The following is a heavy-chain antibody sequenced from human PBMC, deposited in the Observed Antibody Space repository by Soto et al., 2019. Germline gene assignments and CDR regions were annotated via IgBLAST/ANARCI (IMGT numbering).Heavy chain of an antibody. CDR3: ARANLIAAAGTALFDY. CDR1: GGSFSGYY. D-gene: IGHD6-13*01. V-gene: IGHV4-34*01. J-gene: IGHJ4*02. Sequence: SETLSLTCAVYGGSFSGYYWGWIRQPPGKGLEWIGEINHSGSTNYNPSLKSRVTISVDTSKNQFSLKLSSVTAADTAVYYCARANLIAAAGTALFDYWGQGTLVTVSS. CDR2: INHSGST.